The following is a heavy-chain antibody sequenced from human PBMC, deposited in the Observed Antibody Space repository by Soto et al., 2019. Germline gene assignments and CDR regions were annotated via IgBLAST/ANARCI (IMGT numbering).Heavy chain of an antibody. J-gene: IGHJ5*02. CDR1: GGSISSGGYY. Sequence: SETLSLTCTFSGGSISSGGYYLSWIRQHPGKGLEWIGYIYYSGSTYYNPSLKSRVTISVDTSKNQFSLKLSSVTAADTAVYYCARGSNWFDPWGQGTLVTVSS. V-gene: IGHV4-31*03. CDR2: IYYSGST. CDR3: ARGSNWFDP.